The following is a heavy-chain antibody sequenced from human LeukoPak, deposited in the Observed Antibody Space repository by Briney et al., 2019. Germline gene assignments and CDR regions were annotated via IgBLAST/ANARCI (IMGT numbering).Heavy chain of an antibody. J-gene: IGHJ4*02. D-gene: IGHD3-22*01. V-gene: IGHV3-48*04. CDR2: ISSSSSTI. Sequence: GGSLRLSCAASGFTFSSYSMNWVRQAPGKGLEWVSYISSSSSTIYYADSVKGRFTISRDNAKNSLYLQMNSLRAEDTAVYYCARGGQWLPHYYFDYWGQGTLVTVSS. CDR3: ARGGQWLPHYYFDY. CDR1: GFTFSSYS.